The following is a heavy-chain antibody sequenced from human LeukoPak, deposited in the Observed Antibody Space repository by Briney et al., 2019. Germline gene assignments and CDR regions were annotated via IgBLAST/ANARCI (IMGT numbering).Heavy chain of an antibody. V-gene: IGHV3-30*02. CDR2: IRSDGSNR. Sequence: GGSLRLSCAASGFTFSNYGIHWVRQAPGKGLEWVAFIRSDGSNRYYTDSVKGRFTISRDNPKNSLYLQMNSLRAEDTAVYYCAELGITMIGGVWGKGTTVTISS. J-gene: IGHJ6*04. D-gene: IGHD3-10*02. CDR3: AELGITMIGGV. CDR1: GFTFSNYG.